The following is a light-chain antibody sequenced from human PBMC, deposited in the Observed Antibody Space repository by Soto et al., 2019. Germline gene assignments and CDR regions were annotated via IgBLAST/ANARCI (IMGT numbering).Light chain of an antibody. Sequence: DIQMTQSPSSLSASVGDRVTITCRASQSITSYLNWYPQKPGKATKLLMYAVSSLQSGVPSRFSGSGSGTDFTLTISGLHPEHFATDYCQQSYSPPRTFGPGTKVDIK. J-gene: IGKJ3*01. CDR2: AVS. CDR3: QQSYSPPRT. CDR1: QSITSY. V-gene: IGKV1-39*01.